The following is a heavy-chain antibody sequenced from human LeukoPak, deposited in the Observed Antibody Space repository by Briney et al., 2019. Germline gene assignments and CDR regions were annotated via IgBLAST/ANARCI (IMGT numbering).Heavy chain of an antibody. Sequence: ASVNVSCKASGYTFTGYYMHWVRQAPGQGLEWMGCINPNSGGTNYAQKFQGRVTMTRDTSISTPYMELSRLRSDDTAVYYCARVGPAAYYFDYWGQGTLVTVSS. V-gene: IGHV1-2*02. CDR1: GYTFTGYY. CDR3: ARVGPAAYYFDY. J-gene: IGHJ4*02. CDR2: INPNSGGT. D-gene: IGHD2-2*01.